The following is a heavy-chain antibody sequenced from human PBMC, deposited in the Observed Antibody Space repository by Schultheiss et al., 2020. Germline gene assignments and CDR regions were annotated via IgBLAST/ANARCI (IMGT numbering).Heavy chain of an antibody. CDR1: GGSFRDNY. V-gene: IGHV4-34*01. CDR3: AREVGQQLVRDCWFDP. D-gene: IGHD6-13*01. CDR2: INHSGGT. J-gene: IGHJ5*02. Sequence: SQTLSLTCAVYGGSFRDNYWRWIRQPPGRGLEWIGEINHSGGTKYKPSLRSRVAILVDTSKNQFSLRVNSVPAADTAVYYCAREVGQQLVRDCWFDPWGQGTLVT.